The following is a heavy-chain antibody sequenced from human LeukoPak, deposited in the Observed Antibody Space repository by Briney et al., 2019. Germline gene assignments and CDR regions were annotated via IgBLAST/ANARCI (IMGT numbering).Heavy chain of an antibody. CDR3: ATTLSRGGPDDAFDI. J-gene: IGHJ3*02. Sequence: AASVKVSCKGSGYTFADYHIHWVRQAPGQGLEWMGWINPKSGVTHYAQKFQGRVTMTRDLSIKTTFLDLTSLTSDDSATFYCATTLSRGGPDDAFDIWGHGTMVIVSS. D-gene: IGHD3-16*01. CDR1: GYTFADYH. CDR2: INPKSGVT. V-gene: IGHV1-2*02.